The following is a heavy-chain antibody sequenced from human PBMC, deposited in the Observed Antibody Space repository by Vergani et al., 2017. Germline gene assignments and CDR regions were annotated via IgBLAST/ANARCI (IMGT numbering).Heavy chain of an antibody. D-gene: IGHD2-21*01. CDR1: GDSMNTNY. V-gene: IGHV4-59*01. Sequence: QVQLQESGPGLVKPSETLSLTCSVSGDSMNTNYWTWIRQPPGKGLEWIGYIYDSGDTKYNPSLKSRVTMSLDTSKNQFSLNLYSVTAADTAVYYCARGALWWLRQIDSWGQGTLVTVSS. J-gene: IGHJ4*02. CDR3: ARGALWWLRQIDS. CDR2: IYDSGDT.